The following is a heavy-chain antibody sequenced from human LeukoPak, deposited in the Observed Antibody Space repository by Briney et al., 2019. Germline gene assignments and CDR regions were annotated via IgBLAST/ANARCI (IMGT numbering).Heavy chain of an antibody. V-gene: IGHV1-18*01. CDR2: ISAYNGNT. J-gene: IGHJ6*03. CDR3: ARSDSSGRYGGYYYYYMDV. CDR1: GYTFTSYG. D-gene: IGHD6-19*01. Sequence: GASVKVSCKVSGYTFTSYGFTWVRQAPGQGLEWMGWISAYNGNTNYAQKLQGRVTMTTDTSTSTAYMELRSLRSDDTAVYYCARSDSSGRYGGYYYYYMDVWGKGTTVTVSS.